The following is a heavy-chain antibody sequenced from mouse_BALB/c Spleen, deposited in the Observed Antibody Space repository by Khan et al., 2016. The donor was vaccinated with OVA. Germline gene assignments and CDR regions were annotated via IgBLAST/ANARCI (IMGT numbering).Heavy chain of an antibody. CDR2: IYPDSSTI. CDR3: ARPGGYGAWFAY. J-gene: IGHJ3*01. V-gene: IGHV4-1*02. CDR1: GFDFSRYW. Sequence: EVKLLESGGGLVQPGGSLKLSCGASGFDFSRYWMSWVRQAPGIGLEWIGEIYPDSSTINFTPSLKDHFIIYRSNAKTPLYLQMSHVRSEDTARDYCARPGGYGAWFAYWGQGTVVTVSA. D-gene: IGHD1-1*01.